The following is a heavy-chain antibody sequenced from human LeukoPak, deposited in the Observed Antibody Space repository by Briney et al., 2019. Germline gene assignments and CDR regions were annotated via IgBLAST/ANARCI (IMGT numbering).Heavy chain of an antibody. CDR3: ASSHGSSGND. Sequence: GGSLRLSCAASGFNFGTYWMSWVRQAPGKGLEWLANIRQDGSVKFHVDSVKGRFTISRDNAKSSLYLQMNSLRVEDTAVYYCASSHGSSGNDWGQGTLVTVSS. V-gene: IGHV3-7*01. J-gene: IGHJ4*02. CDR1: GFNFGTYW. D-gene: IGHD3-22*01. CDR2: IRQDGSVK.